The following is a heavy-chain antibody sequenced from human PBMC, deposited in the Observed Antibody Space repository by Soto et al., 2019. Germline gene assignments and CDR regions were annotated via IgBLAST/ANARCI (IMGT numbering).Heavy chain of an antibody. Sequence: GASLQVSCKSSGDTFSRYAISWVRQAPGQGLEWMGGIIPIFGTANYAQKFQGRVTITADESTSTAYMELSSLRSEDTAVYYCARGRSNNFDYWGQGTLVTSPQ. CDR1: GDTFSRYA. J-gene: IGHJ4*02. CDR2: IIPIFGTA. CDR3: ARGRSNNFDY. V-gene: IGHV1-69*13. D-gene: IGHD4-4*01.